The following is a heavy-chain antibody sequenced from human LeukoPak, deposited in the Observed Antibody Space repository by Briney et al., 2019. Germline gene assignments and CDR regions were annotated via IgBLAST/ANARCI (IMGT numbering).Heavy chain of an antibody. D-gene: IGHD3-3*01. J-gene: IGHJ4*02. V-gene: IGHV4-59*01. CDR3: ARTLAYYDFWSGYYLANYFDY. CDR2: IYYGGST. CDR1: GGSISSYY. Sequence: PSETLSLTCTASGGSISSYYWSWIRQPPGKGLEWIGYIYYGGSTNYNPSLKSRVTISVDTSKNQFSLKLSSVTAADTAVYYCARTLAYYDFWSGYYLANYFDYWGQGTLVTVSS.